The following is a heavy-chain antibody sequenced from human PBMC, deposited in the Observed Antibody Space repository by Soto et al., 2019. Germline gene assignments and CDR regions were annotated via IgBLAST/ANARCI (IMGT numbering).Heavy chain of an antibody. CDR1: GFTFSSYG. CDR3: AKDRSVVVVAAALGY. J-gene: IGHJ4*02. Sequence: GGSLRLSCAASGFTFSSYGMHWVRQAPGKGLEWVAVISYDGSNKYYADSVKGRFTISRDNSKNTLYLQMNSLRAEDTAVYYCAKDRSVVVVAAALGYWAQGTLVPVSS. D-gene: IGHD2-15*01. CDR2: ISYDGSNK. V-gene: IGHV3-30*18.